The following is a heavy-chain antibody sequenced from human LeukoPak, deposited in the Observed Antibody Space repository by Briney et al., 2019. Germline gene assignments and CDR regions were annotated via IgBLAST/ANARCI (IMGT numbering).Heavy chain of an antibody. CDR3: ARIWYSSGWSLDY. Sequence: PGGTLRLSCAASGFTFSSYGMSWVRQAPGKGLEWVSAISGSGGSTYYADSVKGRFTISRDNAKNSLYLQMNSLRAEDTAVYYCARIWYSSGWSLDYWGQGILVTVSS. J-gene: IGHJ4*02. CDR1: GFTFSSYG. V-gene: IGHV3-23*01. D-gene: IGHD6-19*01. CDR2: ISGSGGST.